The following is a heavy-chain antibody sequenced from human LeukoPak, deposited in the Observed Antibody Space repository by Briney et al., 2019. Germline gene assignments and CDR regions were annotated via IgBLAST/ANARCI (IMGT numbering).Heavy chain of an antibody. Sequence: GGSLRLSCEASGFTFSNSAMTWVRQVPGTEPEWVSTVSNSGSTTYYEDSVTARFTFANDNLNNTLYLQMNGLRAEDTALYYCAKIRGEDGIRDSFDVWGQGTMVTVSS. D-gene: IGHD2-21*01. CDR2: VSNSGSTT. J-gene: IGHJ3*01. CDR1: GFTFSNSA. V-gene: IGHV3-23*01. CDR3: AKIRGEDGIRDSFDV.